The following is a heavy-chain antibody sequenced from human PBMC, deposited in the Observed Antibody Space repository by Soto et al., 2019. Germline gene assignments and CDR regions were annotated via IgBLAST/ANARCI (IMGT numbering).Heavy chain of an antibody. D-gene: IGHD3-10*01. J-gene: IGHJ6*03. Sequence: EVQLLESGGGLVQPGGSLRLSCAASGFTFSSYAMSWVRQAPGKGLEWVSAISGSGGSTYYADSVKGRFTISRDNSKNTLYLQMNSLRAEDTAVYYCAKDKLEMVGASYYYYYMDVWGKGTTVTVSS. V-gene: IGHV3-23*01. CDR2: ISGSGGST. CDR3: AKDKLEMVGASYYYYYMDV. CDR1: GFTFSSYA.